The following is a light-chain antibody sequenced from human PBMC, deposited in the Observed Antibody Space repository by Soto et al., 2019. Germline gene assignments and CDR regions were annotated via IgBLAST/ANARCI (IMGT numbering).Light chain of an antibody. Sequence: EIVLTQSPVTLSLSPGERATPSRRASQSVSNYLAWYQQKPGQAPRLLIYDASNRATGIPARFSGSGSGTDFTLTISRLEPEDFAVYYCQQYGSSPITFGQGTRLEIK. J-gene: IGKJ5*01. V-gene: IGKV3-20*01. CDR2: DAS. CDR1: QSVSNY. CDR3: QQYGSSPIT.